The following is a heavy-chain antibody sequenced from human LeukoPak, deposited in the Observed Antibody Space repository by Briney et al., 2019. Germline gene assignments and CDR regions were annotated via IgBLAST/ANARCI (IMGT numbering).Heavy chain of an antibody. CDR3: ARDYGGSSPFDY. CDR1: GFTFRSYS. Sequence: GGSLRLSCAASGFTFRSYSMNWVRQAPGKGLEWVSYISSSGRTIYYADSVKGRFTISRDNAKNSLYLQMNSLRAEDTAVYYCARDYGGSSPFDYWGQGTLVTVSS. J-gene: IGHJ4*02. D-gene: IGHD4-23*01. CDR2: ISSSGRTI. V-gene: IGHV3-48*04.